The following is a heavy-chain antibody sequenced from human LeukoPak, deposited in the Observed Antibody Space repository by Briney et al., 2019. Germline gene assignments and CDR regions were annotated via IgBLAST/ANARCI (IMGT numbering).Heavy chain of an antibody. V-gene: IGHV4-39*01. Sequence: SETLSLTCAVSGGSISSTSYHWAWIRQPPGKGPEWIGNMYYSGSTYYNPSLCSRVTISVDTSKNQFSLKLSSVTAADTVVYYCASHDVGVGYALDYWGQGTLVTVSS. CDR1: GGSISSTSYH. J-gene: IGHJ4*02. CDR2: MYYSGST. D-gene: IGHD3-16*01. CDR3: ASHDVGVGYALDY.